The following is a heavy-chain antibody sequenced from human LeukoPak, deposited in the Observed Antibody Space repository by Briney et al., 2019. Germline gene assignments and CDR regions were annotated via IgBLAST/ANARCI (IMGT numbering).Heavy chain of an antibody. CDR2: IYHSGST. J-gene: IGHJ3*02. CDR1: GCSISSGYY. Sequence: PSETLSLTCAVSGCSISSGYYWGWIRQPPGKGLEWIGSIYHSGSTYYNPSLKSRVTISVDTSKNQFSLKLSSVTAADTAVYYCASSYYDILTGSEAFDIWGQGTMVTVSS. V-gene: IGHV4-38-2*01. CDR3: ASSYYDILTGSEAFDI. D-gene: IGHD3-9*01.